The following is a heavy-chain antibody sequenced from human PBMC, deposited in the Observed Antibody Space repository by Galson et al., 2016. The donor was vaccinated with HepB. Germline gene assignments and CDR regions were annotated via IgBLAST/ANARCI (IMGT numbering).Heavy chain of an antibody. Sequence: SLRLSCAASGFTFSNYKMNWVRQAPGKGLEWISYITRSSTTTYYADSVVGRFTISRDNANNSLSLEMNSLRAEDTAVYYCARDVGIDFINTNCYPRFDFWGRGTLVTVSS. D-gene: IGHD2-2*01. J-gene: IGHJ4*02. V-gene: IGHV3-48*01. CDR1: GFTFSNYK. CDR2: ITRSSTTT. CDR3: ARDVGIDFINTNCYPRFDF.